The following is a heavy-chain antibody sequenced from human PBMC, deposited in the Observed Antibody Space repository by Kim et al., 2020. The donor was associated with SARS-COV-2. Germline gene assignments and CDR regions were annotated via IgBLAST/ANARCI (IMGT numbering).Heavy chain of an antibody. CDR2: INTGNGNT. CDR1: GYTFTTYA. V-gene: IGHV1-3*04. Sequence: ASVKVSCKASGYTFTTYAIHWVRQAPGQRLEWMGWINTGNGNTKYSQKFQDILTITRDTSASTAYMELSSLRSEDTAVYYCARARYCTTGGCYSLGWPIDYWGQGTLVTVSS. J-gene: IGHJ4*02. D-gene: IGHD2-15*01. CDR3: ARARYCTTGGCYSLGWPIDY.